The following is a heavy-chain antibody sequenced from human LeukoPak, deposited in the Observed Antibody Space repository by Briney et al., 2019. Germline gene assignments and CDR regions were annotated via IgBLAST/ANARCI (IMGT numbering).Heavy chain of an antibody. CDR2: IYYSGST. D-gene: IGHD2-2*01. V-gene: IGHV4-39*01. Sequence: SETLSLTCSVYGGSISSSIYYWGWIRQPPGKGLEWIGSIYYSGSTYYNPSPKSRVTISVDMSKNQFSLKLSSVTAADTAMYYCARHTAMPNNWFDPWGQGTLVTVSS. CDR3: ARHTAMPNNWFDP. J-gene: IGHJ5*02. CDR1: GGSISSSIYY.